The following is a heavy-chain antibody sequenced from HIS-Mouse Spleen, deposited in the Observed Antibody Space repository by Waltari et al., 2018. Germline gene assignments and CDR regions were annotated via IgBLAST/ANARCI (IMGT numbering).Heavy chain of an antibody. V-gene: IGHV1-8*01. Sequence: QVQLVQSGAEVKKPGASVQVSCKASGYTFTSYDINWVPPATGQGLQWMGWMNPNSGNTGYAQKFQGRVTMTRKTSISTAYMELSSLRSEDTAVYYCARVHDYSNYFDYWGQGTLVTVSS. CDR1: GYTFTSYD. D-gene: IGHD4-4*01. CDR2: MNPNSGNT. CDR3: ARVHDYSNYFDY. J-gene: IGHJ4*02.